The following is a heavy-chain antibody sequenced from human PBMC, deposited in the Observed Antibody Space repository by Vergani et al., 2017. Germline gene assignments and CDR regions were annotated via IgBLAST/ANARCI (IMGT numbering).Heavy chain of an antibody. V-gene: IGHV4-34*01. J-gene: IGHJ4*02. Sequence: QVQLQQWGAGLLKPSETLSLTCAVYGGSFSGYYWSWIRQPPGKGLEWIGEINHSGSTNYNPSLKSRVTISVDTSKNQFSLKLSSVTTADTAVYYCAEGTSSGPDDYWGQGTLVTVSS. CDR3: AEGTSSGPDDY. CDR1: GGSFSGYY. D-gene: IGHD3-22*01. CDR2: INHSGST.